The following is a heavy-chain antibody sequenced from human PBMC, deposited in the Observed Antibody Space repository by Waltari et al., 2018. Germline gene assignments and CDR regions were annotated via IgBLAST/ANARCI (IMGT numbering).Heavy chain of an antibody. Sequence: EVLLVESGGGLVTPGGSLRLSCAASGFNFNSYTMNWVRQAPGKGLEWVSSIGSSSDYIYYADSVKGRFTTARDNARNSLYLQMSNLRAEDTAVYFCASHLEDFYYYMDVWGNGTTVTVSS. CDR1: GFNFNSYT. CDR3: ASHLEDFYYYMDV. V-gene: IGHV3-21*01. CDR2: IGSSSDYI. J-gene: IGHJ6*03.